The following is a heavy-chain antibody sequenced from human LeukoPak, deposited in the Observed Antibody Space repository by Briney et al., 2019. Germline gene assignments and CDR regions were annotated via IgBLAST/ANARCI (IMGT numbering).Heavy chain of an antibody. CDR1: GYSISAGYF. D-gene: IGHD1-26*01. Sequence: PSETLSLTCAISGYSISAGYFWGWIRQSPVKGLEWIGSVHHTGSDYYNPSLKSRVTIAIDTSKNHFSLNLTSVTAADTAVFFRARVIVTATHVPDAFDLWGQGILVTVSS. V-gene: IGHV4-38-2*01. CDR2: VHHTGSD. CDR3: ARVIVTATHVPDAFDL. J-gene: IGHJ3*01.